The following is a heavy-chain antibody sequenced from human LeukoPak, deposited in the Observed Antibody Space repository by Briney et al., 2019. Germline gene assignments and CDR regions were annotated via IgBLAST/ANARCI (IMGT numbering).Heavy chain of an antibody. D-gene: IGHD1-26*01. CDR3: ATVPVGGTSGYWFDP. V-gene: IGHV1-24*01. J-gene: IGHJ5*02. CDR1: GYTFTVCS. Sequence: ASVNVSCKGAGYTFTVCSMCWVRQAPGQGLEWMGGFSPEDGETIYAQKFQDRVTMTEDTSTDTAYMELSSLRSEDTAVYYCATVPVGGTSGYWFDPWGQGTLVTVSS. CDR2: FSPEDGET.